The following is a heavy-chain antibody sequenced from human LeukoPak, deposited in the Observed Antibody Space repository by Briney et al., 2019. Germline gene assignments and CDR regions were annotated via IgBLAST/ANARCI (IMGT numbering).Heavy chain of an antibody. V-gene: IGHV3-23*01. Sequence: GGSLRLSCAASGFTFSSYAMSWVRHAPGKGLEWASAISGSGGSTYYADSVKGWFTISRDNSKNTLYLQMNSLRAEDTAVYYCAKVGWGCSGGSRYYFDYWGQGTLVTVSS. CDR1: GFTFSSYA. CDR3: AKVGWGCSGGSRYYFDY. CDR2: ISGSGGST. J-gene: IGHJ4*02. D-gene: IGHD2-15*01.